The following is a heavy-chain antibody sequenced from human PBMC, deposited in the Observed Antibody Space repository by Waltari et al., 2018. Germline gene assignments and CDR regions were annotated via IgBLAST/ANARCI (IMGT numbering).Heavy chain of an antibody. CDR3: ARQGLYCTSSNCCGLDFAY. D-gene: IGHD6-13*01. Sequence: QLRLQESGPGLVKPSDTRSLTCNVSGGPISSSSYYWGWIRQPPGKGLEWIGSLYYSGTTFDNPSLRSRVTMSMDTSKNLFSLKLSSVTAADAAVYYCARQGLYCTSSNCCGLDFAYWGQGKTVVVSS. CDR2: LYYSGTT. V-gene: IGHV4-39*01. CDR1: GGPISSSSYY. J-gene: IGHJ4*02.